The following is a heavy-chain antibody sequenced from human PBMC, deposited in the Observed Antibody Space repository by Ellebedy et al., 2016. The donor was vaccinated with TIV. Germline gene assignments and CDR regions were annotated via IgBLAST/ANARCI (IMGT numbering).Heavy chain of an antibody. Sequence: GESLKISCKGSGYIFTNYWIGWVRQMPGKGLEWMGIIYPDDSDTRYRPSFQGKVTISADKSIRTAYLQWSGLKASDTAMYYCTRRTSSGYDYWGQGTLVTVSS. V-gene: IGHV5-51*01. J-gene: IGHJ4*02. CDR1: GYIFTNYW. CDR2: IYPDDSDT. CDR3: TRRTSSGYDY. D-gene: IGHD6-19*01.